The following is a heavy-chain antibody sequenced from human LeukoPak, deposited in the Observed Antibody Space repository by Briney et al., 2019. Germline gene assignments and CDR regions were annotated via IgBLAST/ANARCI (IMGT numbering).Heavy chain of an antibody. CDR2: FDPEDGET. D-gene: IGHD4-17*01. V-gene: IGHV1-24*01. CDR3: EVVYGDHGGASDI. CDR1: GYTLTELS. J-gene: IGHJ3*02. Sequence: ASVKVSCKVSGYTLTELSMHWVRQAPGKGLEWMGGFDPEDGETIYAQKFQGRVTMTEDTSTDTAYMELSSLRSEDTAVYYCEVVYGDHGGASDIWGQGTMVTVSS.